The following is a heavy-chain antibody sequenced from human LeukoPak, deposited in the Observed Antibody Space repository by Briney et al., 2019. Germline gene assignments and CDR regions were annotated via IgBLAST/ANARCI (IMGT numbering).Heavy chain of an antibody. CDR2: INPSGGST. CDR3: ARGSPDIVVVVAAVNWFDP. Sequence: ASVKVSCKASGYTFTSHYMHWVRQAPAQGLEWMGIINPSGGSTSYAQKFQRRVTMTRDMSTGPDYIELSSLRSEDTAVYYCARGSPDIVVVVAAVNWFDPWGQGTLVTVSS. J-gene: IGHJ5*02. D-gene: IGHD2-15*01. CDR1: GYTFTSHY. V-gene: IGHV1-46*01.